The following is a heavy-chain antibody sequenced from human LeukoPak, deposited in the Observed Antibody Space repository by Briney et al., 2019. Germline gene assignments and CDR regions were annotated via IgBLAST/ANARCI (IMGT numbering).Heavy chain of an antibody. CDR2: MNPNSGNT. J-gene: IGHJ4*02. V-gene: IGHV1-8*01. Sequence: ASVKVSCKASGYTFTSYDINWVRQATGQGLEWMGWMNPNSGNTGYAQKFQGRVTMTRNTSISTAYMELSSLRSEDTAVYYCARGGGGYCSSTSCYSLDYWGQGTLVTISS. D-gene: IGHD2-2*01. CDR1: GYTFTSYD. CDR3: ARGGGGYCSSTSCYSLDY.